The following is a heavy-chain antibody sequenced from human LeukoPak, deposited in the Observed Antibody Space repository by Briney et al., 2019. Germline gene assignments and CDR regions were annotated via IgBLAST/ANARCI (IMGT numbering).Heavy chain of an antibody. CDR2: IIPIFGTA. Sequence: SVKVSCKASGGTFSSYAISWVRQAAGQGLEWKGRIIPIFGTANYAQKFQGRVTITTDESTSTAYMELSSLRSEDTAVYYCARAPWGYYDSSGYSFDYWGQGTLVTVSS. CDR3: ARAPWGYYDSSGYSFDY. V-gene: IGHV1-69*05. CDR1: GGTFSSYA. J-gene: IGHJ4*02. D-gene: IGHD3-22*01.